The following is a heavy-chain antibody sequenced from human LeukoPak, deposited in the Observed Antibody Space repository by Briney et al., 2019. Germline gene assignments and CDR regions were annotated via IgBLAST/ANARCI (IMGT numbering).Heavy chain of an antibody. J-gene: IGHJ4*02. Sequence: TGGSLRLSCAASGFSFRDFWMTWVRQAPGKGLEWVANINQGGSVKYYVDSVKGRFTISRDDAKSSLYVQMNSLRDEDTAVYYSARFGYSGWNLEYWGQGTLVTVSS. V-gene: IGHV3-7*01. CDR1: GFSFRDFW. D-gene: IGHD5-12*01. CDR2: INQGGSVK. CDR3: ARFGYSGWNLEY.